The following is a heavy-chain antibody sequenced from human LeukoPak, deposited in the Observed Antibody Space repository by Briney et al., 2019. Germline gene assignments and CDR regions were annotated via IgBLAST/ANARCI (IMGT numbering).Heavy chain of an antibody. V-gene: IGHV4-61*02. J-gene: IGHJ5*02. CDR2: IYTSGST. CDR1: GGSISSGSYY. Sequence: QTSETLSLTCTVSGGSISSGSYYWSWIRQPAGKGLEWIGRIYTSGSTNYNPSLKSRVTTSVDTSKNQFSLKLSSVTAADTAVYYCARVGLGWLRTSVGWFDPWGQGTLVTVSS. D-gene: IGHD6-19*01. CDR3: ARVGLGWLRTSVGWFDP.